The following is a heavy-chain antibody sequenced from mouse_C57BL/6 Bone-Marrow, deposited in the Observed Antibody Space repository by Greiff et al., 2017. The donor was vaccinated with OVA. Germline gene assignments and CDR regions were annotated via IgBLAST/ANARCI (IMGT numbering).Heavy chain of an antibody. J-gene: IGHJ3*01. CDR1: GYTFTDYY. CDR2: INPNNGGT. CDR3: SRGSYDGYFFAY. D-gene: IGHD2-3*01. Sequence: EVQLQQSGPELVKPGASVKISCKASGYTFTDYYMNWVKQSPGKSLEWIGDINPNNGGTSYNPKFKGKATLTVDKSSSTAYMELRSRTSEDSAVDYCSRGSYDGYFFAYWGQGTLVTVSA. V-gene: IGHV1-26*01.